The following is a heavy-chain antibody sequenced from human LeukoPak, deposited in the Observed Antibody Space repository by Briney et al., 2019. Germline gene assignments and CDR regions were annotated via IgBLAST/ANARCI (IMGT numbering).Heavy chain of an antibody. CDR3: AKWANYYGSGSYYNPTFDY. CDR2: ISSSSSYI. Sequence: PGGSLRLSCAASGFTFSSYSMNWVRQAPGKGLEWVSSISSSSSYIYYADSVKGRFTTSRDNAKNSLYLQMNSLRAEDTAVYYCAKWANYYGSGSYYNPTFDYWGQGTLVTVSS. V-gene: IGHV3-21*01. J-gene: IGHJ4*02. D-gene: IGHD3-10*01. CDR1: GFTFSSYS.